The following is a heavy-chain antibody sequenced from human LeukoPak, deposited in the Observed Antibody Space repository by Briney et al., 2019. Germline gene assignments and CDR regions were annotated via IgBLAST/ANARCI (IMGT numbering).Heavy chain of an antibody. CDR3: ARAPSGSSLEPDY. Sequence: ASVKVSCKASGYTFTGYYMHWVRQAPGQGLEWMGWINPNSGGTNYAQKLQGRATMTRDTSISTAYMELSRLRSDDTAVYYCARAPSGSSLEPDYWGQGTLVTVSS. CDR1: GYTFTGYY. V-gene: IGHV1-2*02. D-gene: IGHD1-26*01. CDR2: INPNSGGT. J-gene: IGHJ4*02.